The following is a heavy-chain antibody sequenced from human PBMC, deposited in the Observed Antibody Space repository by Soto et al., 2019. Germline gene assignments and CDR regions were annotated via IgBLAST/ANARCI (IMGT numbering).Heavy chain of an antibody. Sequence: SVKVSCKASGGTFSTYTITWVRQAPGQGLEWMGRFIPMLSVATYAQKFQGRVTMTTDTSTSTAYMELRSLRSDDTAVYYCARGTTVETGNYWGQGTLVTVSS. J-gene: IGHJ4*02. CDR1: GGTFSTYT. CDR2: FIPMLSVA. D-gene: IGHD4-17*01. V-gene: IGHV1-69*02. CDR3: ARGTTVETGNY.